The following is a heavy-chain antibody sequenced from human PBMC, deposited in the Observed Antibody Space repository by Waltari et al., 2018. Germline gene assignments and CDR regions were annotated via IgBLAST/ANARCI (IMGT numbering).Heavy chain of an antibody. V-gene: IGHV2-5*02. J-gene: IGHJ4*02. CDR1: GFSLSASGVG. CDR2: IYWDDDK. CDR3: ARRDKYSSGSYYFDH. D-gene: IGHD6-19*01. Sequence: QITLKESGPTLVKPTQTLTLTCTLSGFSLSASGVGVGWIRQPPGKALEWLALIYWDDDKNYSPSLKSRLTITKDTSKNQVVLTMTNMDPVDTGTYYCARRDKYSSGSYYFDHWGQGILVTVSS.